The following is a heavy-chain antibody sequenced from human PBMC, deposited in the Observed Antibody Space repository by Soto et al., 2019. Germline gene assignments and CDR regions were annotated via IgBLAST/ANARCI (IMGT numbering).Heavy chain of an antibody. CDR1: GFTFSAHY. Sequence: EVQLVESGGGLVQPGGSLRLSCAASGFTFSAHYMDWLRQAPGKGLEWVARSRDKAESHTTEHAASVQGRFTISRDDSQHSLYLQMHSLKTEDTAVYYCASSARLSPFDSLGQGVLVTVCS. CDR2: SRDKAESHTT. D-gene: IGHD3-16*01. V-gene: IGHV3-72*01. J-gene: IGHJ4*02. CDR3: ASSARLSPFDS.